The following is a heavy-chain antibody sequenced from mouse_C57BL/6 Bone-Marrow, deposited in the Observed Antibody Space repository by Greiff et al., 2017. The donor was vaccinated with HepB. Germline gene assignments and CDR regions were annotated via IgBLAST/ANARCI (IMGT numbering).Heavy chain of an antibody. D-gene: IGHD3-3*01. V-gene: IGHV1-18*01. Sequence: EVQLQQSGPELVKPGASVKIPCKASGYTFTDYNMDWVKQSHGKSLEWIGDINPNNGGTIYNQKFKGKATLTVDKSSSTAYMELLSLTSEDTAVYYCARGGLTGTGFAYWGQGTLVTVSA. CDR1: GYTFTDYN. CDR2: INPNNGGT. CDR3: ARGGLTGTGFAY. J-gene: IGHJ3*01.